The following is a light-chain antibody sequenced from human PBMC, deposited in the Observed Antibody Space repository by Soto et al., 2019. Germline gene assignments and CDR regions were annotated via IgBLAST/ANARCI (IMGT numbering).Light chain of an antibody. CDR3: CSYAGSSGLV. V-gene: IGLV2-23*02. J-gene: IGLJ1*01. CDR1: SSDVGSYNL. Sequence: QSVLTQPPSVSGSPGQSVAISCTGTSSDVGSYNLVAWYQQHPGTAPKLMIYDVSKRPSGVSNRFSGSKSGNTASLTISGLQAEDEADYYCCSYAGSSGLVFGTGTKVTVL. CDR2: DVS.